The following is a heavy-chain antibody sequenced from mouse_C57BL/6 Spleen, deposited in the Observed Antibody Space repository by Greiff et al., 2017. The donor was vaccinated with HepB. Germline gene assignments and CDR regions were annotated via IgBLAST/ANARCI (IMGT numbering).Heavy chain of an antibody. CDR3: ARSGYYGSSYVGAMDY. Sequence: QVQLQQPGAELVRPGTSVKLSCKASGYTFTSYWMHWVKQRPGQGLEWIGVIDPSDSYTNYNQKFKGKATLTVDTSSSTAYMQLSSLTSEDSAVYDCARSGYYGSSYVGAMDYWGQGTSVTVSS. CDR2: IDPSDSYT. J-gene: IGHJ4*01. D-gene: IGHD1-1*01. CDR1: GYTFTSYW. V-gene: IGHV1-59*01.